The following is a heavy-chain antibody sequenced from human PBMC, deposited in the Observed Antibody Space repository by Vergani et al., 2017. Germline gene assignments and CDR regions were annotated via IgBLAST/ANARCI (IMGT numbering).Heavy chain of an antibody. CDR2: IYYSGST. CDR3: ARAGGQWLDYYGMDV. J-gene: IGHJ6*02. Sequence: QVQLQESGPGLVKPSETLSLTCTVSGGSISSYYWSWIRQPPGKGLEWIGYIYYSGSTNYNPSLKSRVTISVDTSKNQFSLKLSSVTAADTAVYYCARAGGQWLDYYGMDVWGQGTTVTVSS. D-gene: IGHD6-19*01. CDR1: GGSISSYY. V-gene: IGHV4-59*01.